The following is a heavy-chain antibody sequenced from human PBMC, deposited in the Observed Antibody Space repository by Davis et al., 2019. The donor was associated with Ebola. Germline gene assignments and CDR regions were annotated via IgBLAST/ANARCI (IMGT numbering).Heavy chain of an antibody. CDR1: GFTFSDYY. Sequence: GESLKISCAVSGFTFSDYYMTWIRQAPGKGLEWISYIGLSGSPTYYADSVKGRFSLSSDNAKNSLYLQMNSLRADETAVYYCARGWGSSWPYNYFDPWGQGTLVTVSS. J-gene: IGHJ5*02. D-gene: IGHD6-13*01. V-gene: IGHV3-11*01. CDR3: ARGWGSSWPYNYFDP. CDR2: IGLSGSPT.